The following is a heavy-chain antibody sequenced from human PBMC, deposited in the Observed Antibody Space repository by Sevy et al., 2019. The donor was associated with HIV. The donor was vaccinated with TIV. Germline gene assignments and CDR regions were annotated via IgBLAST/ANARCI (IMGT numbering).Heavy chain of an antibody. J-gene: IGHJ4*02. CDR3: VRDDRDGYFEY. CDR2: INPDSGDP. Sequence: ASVKVSCKASGYTFTGYYMHWMRQAPGQGLEWMGWINPDSGDPTYAPKFQGRVTLTRDTSISTAYMDLSRFKSDDTAVYYCVRDDRDGYFEYWGQGTLVTVSS. V-gene: IGHV1-2*02. CDR1: GYTFTGYY.